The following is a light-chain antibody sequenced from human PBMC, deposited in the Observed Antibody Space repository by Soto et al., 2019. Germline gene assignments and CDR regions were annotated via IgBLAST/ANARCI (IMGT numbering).Light chain of an antibody. CDR3: QQRSNWLT. Sequence: EIVLTQSPATLSLSPGERATLSCRASQSVSSYLAWYQQKPGQAPRLLIYDASNRATGIPARFSGSGSGTDFDLTISRLEAEDFAVYYCQQRSNWLTFGGGTKVEIK. CDR2: DAS. V-gene: IGKV3-11*01. CDR1: QSVSSY. J-gene: IGKJ4*01.